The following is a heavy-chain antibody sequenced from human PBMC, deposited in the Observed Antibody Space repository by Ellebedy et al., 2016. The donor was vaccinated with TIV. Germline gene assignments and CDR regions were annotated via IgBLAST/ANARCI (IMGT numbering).Heavy chain of an antibody. D-gene: IGHD4-23*01. CDR3: TRGPPRWALDY. J-gene: IGHJ4*02. CDR1: GYSFTNYV. CDR2: ISTYTGNT. Sequence: AASVKVSCKTSGYSFTNYVISWVRQAPGQGLEWMGWISTYTGNTNYAQKLQDRVTMTTDTSTSTAYMELRSLRSEDTAVYYCTRGPPRWALDYWGQGTLVTVSS. V-gene: IGHV1-18*04.